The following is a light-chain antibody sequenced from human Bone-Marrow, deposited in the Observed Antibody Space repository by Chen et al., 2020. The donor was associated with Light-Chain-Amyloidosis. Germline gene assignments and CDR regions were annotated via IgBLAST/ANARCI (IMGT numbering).Light chain of an antibody. CDR3: SSYTSSSTLV. V-gene: IGLV2-14*03. CDR1: SSDVGAYNY. J-gene: IGLJ2*01. Sequence: QSALTQPASVSVSPGQAITIPCTGTSSDVGAYNYVSVYPQHPGKVPKVMIYDDSNRPSGVSNRFAGSKSGNTAAQSIAGLQAEDEAHYYCSSYTSSSTLVFGGGTKLTVL. CDR2: DDS.